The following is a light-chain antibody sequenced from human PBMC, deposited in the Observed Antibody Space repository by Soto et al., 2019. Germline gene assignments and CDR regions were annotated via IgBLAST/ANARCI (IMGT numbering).Light chain of an antibody. CDR3: QQNGSSSWT. Sequence: EIVLTQSPATLSLSPGDRATLSCGASQSVTNNYLAWYQQKPGLAPRLLIYDASYRANGIPDRFSGSGSGKNFPLTMSRLEPEDFVDYYCQQNGSSSWTFGQGTKVEI. V-gene: IGKV3D-20*01. J-gene: IGKJ1*01. CDR2: DAS. CDR1: QSVTNNY.